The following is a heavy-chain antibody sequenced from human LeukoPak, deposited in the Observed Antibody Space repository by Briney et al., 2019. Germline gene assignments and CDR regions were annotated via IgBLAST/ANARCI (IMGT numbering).Heavy chain of an antibody. CDR1: GFNFRDFW. CDR2: ISGSGGST. CDR3: AKMRSNWNDEAIDY. J-gene: IGHJ4*02. Sequence: PGGSLRLSCAASGFNFRDFWMNWIRQAPGKGLEWVSAISGSGGSTYYADSVKGRFTISRDNFKNTLYLQMNSLRAEDTAVYYCAKMRSNWNDEAIDYWGQGTLVTVSS. D-gene: IGHD1-20*01. V-gene: IGHV3-23*01.